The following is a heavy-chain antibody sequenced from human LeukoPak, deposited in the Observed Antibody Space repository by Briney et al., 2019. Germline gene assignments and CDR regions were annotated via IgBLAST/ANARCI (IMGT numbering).Heavy chain of an antibody. Sequence: PSETLALTCTVSGGSISFYYWSWIRQPPGKGLEWIGNINYSGSTNYNPSLKSRVTISVDTSKNQFSLKLSSVTAADTAVYYCARGFRDSSTSCLGLWGQGTLVTVSS. J-gene: IGHJ1*01. CDR3: ARGFRDSSTSCLGL. D-gene: IGHD2-2*01. CDR1: GGSISFYY. CDR2: INYSGST. V-gene: IGHV4-59*01.